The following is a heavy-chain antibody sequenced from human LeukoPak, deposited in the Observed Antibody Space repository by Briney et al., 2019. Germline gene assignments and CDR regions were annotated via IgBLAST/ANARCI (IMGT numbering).Heavy chain of an antibody. Sequence: KPGESLKISCKGSGYSFTSYWIGWVRQMPGKGLEWMGIIYPGDSDTRYSPSFQGQVTISADKSISTAYLQWSSLKASDTAMYYCARSPYYYDSSGYYEDYSDYWGQGTLVTVSS. V-gene: IGHV5-51*01. CDR2: IYPGDSDT. D-gene: IGHD3-22*01. CDR3: ARSPYYYDSSGYYEDYSDY. J-gene: IGHJ4*02. CDR1: GYSFTSYW.